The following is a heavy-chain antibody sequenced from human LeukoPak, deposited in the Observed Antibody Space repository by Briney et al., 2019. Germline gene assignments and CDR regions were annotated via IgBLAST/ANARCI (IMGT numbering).Heavy chain of an antibody. J-gene: IGHJ4*02. Sequence: PGGSLRLSCAASGFTFSSYAMSWVRQAPGKGLEWVSAISGSGGSTYYADSVKGRFTISRDNSKNTLYLQMNSLRAEDTAVYYCAKEGYCSSTSCWSEVDYWGQGTLVTVSS. CDR2: ISGSGGST. V-gene: IGHV3-23*01. CDR3: AKEGYCSSTSCWSEVDY. D-gene: IGHD2-2*01. CDR1: GFTFSSYA.